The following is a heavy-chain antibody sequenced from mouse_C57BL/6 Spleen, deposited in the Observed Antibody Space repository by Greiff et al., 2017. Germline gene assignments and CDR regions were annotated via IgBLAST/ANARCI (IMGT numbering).Heavy chain of an antibody. D-gene: IGHD1-1*01. CDR3: ARRDYYGSSYYAMDY. CDR1: GYTFTSYW. CDR2: IDPSDSET. J-gene: IGHJ4*01. V-gene: IGHV1-52*01. Sequence: QVQLQQPGAELVRPGSSVKLSCKASGYTFTSYWMHWVKQRPIQGLEWIGNIDPSDSETHYNQKFKDKAPLTVDKSSSTAYMQLSSLTSEDSAVYYCARRDYYGSSYYAMDYWGQGTSVTVSS.